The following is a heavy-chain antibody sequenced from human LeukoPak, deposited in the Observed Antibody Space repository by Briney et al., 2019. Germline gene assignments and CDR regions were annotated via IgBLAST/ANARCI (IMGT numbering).Heavy chain of an antibody. CDR1: GFTFSSYC. D-gene: IGHD6-19*01. CDR2: VNSDGSST. CDR3: ARGSTQYSSGWYGLDY. V-gene: IGHV3-74*01. J-gene: IGHJ4*02. Sequence: PGGSLSLSCAASGFTFSSYCMHWVRQAPGKGLVWVSRVNSDGSSTTYADSVKGRFTISRDNAKNTLYLQMNSLRAEDTAVYYCARGSTQYSSGWYGLDYWGQGTLVTVSS.